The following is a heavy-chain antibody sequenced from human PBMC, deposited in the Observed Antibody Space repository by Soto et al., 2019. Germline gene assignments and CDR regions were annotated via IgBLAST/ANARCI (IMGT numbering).Heavy chain of an antibody. Sequence: PSETLSLTCTVSGGSISSYYWSWIRQPPGKGLEWIGYIYYSGSTNYNPSLKGRVTISVDTSKNQFSLKLSSVTAADTAVYYCARVRGYSYAPWGQGTLVTVSS. CDR1: GGSISSYY. CDR3: ARVRGYSYAP. J-gene: IGHJ5*02. D-gene: IGHD5-18*01. CDR2: IYYSGST. V-gene: IGHV4-59*01.